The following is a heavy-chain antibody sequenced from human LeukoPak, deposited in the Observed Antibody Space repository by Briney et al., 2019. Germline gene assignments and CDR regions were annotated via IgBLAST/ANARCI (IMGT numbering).Heavy chain of an antibody. CDR2: IIPILGIA. CDR1: GGTFSSYA. Sequence: GASVKVSCKASGGTFSSYAISWVRQAPGQGLEWMGRIIPILGIANYAQKFQGRVTITADKSTSTAYMELSSLRSEDTAVYYCARMQGATFYYYGMDVWGQGTTVTVSS. D-gene: IGHD1-26*01. CDR3: ARMQGATFYYYGMDV. J-gene: IGHJ6*02. V-gene: IGHV1-69*04.